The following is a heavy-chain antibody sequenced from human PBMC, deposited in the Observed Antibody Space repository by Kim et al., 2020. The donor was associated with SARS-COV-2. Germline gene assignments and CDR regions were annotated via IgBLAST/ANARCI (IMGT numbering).Heavy chain of an antibody. CDR2: ISYDGSNK. Sequence: GGSLRLSCAASGFTFSSYGMHWVRQAPGKGLEWVAVISYDGSNKYYADSVKGRFTISRDNSKNTLYLQMNSLRAEDTAVYYCAKSGSGDYGNLFDYWGQGTLVTVSS. CDR1: GFTFSSYG. J-gene: IGHJ4*02. D-gene: IGHD4-17*01. V-gene: IGHV3-30*18. CDR3: AKSGSGDYGNLFDY.